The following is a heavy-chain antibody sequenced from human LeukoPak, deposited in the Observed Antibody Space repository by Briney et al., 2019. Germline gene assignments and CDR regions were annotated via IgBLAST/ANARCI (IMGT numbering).Heavy chain of an antibody. J-gene: IGHJ4*02. CDR1: GFTFSSYA. Sequence: QSGGSLRLSCAASGFTFSSYAMHWVRQAPGKGLEWVAVISYDGSNKYYADSVKGRFTISRDNSKNTLYLQMNSLRAEDTAVYYCARANYYDSSGLDYWGQGTLVTVSS. CDR2: ISYDGSNK. V-gene: IGHV3-30-3*01. D-gene: IGHD3-22*01. CDR3: ARANYYDSSGLDY.